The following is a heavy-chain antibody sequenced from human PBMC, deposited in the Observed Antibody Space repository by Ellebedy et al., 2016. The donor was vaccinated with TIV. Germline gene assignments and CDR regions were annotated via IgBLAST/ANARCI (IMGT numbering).Heavy chain of an antibody. Sequence: GESLKISCAASGFTFSTSALNWVRQAPGKGLEWVSSINNVGTHIYYADSVRGRFTISRDNAKNSLYLQMNSLRAEDTAVYYCARGQLRLGELSLAPFDYWGQGTLVTVSS. CDR1: GFTFSTSA. J-gene: IGHJ4*02. CDR2: INNVGTHI. CDR3: ARGQLRLGELSLAPFDY. V-gene: IGHV3-21*01. D-gene: IGHD3-16*02.